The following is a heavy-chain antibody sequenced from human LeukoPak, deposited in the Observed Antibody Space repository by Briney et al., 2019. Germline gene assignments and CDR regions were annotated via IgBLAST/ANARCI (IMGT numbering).Heavy chain of an antibody. CDR2: ISGSGGST. J-gene: IGHJ4*02. CDR3: AKQREGFVVAAPIDY. Sequence: GGSLRLSCAASGFTFSSYAMSWVRQAPGKGLEWVSAISGSGGSTYYADSVKGRFTISRDNSKNTLYLQMNSLRAEDTAVYYCAKQREGFVVAAPIDYWGQGTLVTVSS. D-gene: IGHD3-10*01. CDR1: GFTFSSYA. V-gene: IGHV3-23*01.